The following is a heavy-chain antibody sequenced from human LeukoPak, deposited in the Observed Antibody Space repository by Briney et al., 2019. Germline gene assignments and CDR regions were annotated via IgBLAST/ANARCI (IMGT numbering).Heavy chain of an antibody. V-gene: IGHV4-34*01. CDR2: INHSGNT. CDR1: GGSFSGYY. J-gene: IGHJ6*04. Sequence: SETLSLTCAVYGGSFSGYYWSWIRQPPGKGLEWIGEINHSGNTNYNPSLKSRVTISVDTSKNQFSLKLSSVTAADTAVYYCARGPRWGVWGKGTTVTVSS. D-gene: IGHD1-26*01. CDR3: ARGPRWGV.